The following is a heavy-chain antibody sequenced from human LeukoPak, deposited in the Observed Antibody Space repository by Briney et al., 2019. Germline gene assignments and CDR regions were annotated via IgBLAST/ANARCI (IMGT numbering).Heavy chain of an antibody. V-gene: IGHV1-18*04. CDR3: ARSHNVYFDY. CDR1: GYIFTTYN. D-gene: IGHD5-24*01. J-gene: IGHJ4*02. CDR2: ISTSTGDT. Sequence: ASVKDSCKHSGYIFTTYNLHWVRQAPGQGLEWMGWISTSTGDTDYARNLQGRVTMSTDASTGTAYMELRRLRSDDTAVYYCARSHNVYFDYWGQGTLLTV.